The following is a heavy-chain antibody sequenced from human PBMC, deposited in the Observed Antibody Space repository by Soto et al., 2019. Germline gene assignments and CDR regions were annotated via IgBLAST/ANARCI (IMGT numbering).Heavy chain of an antibody. V-gene: IGHV1-18*01. CDR1: GYTFTSYG. CDR3: AREPYCSGGSCYSRLDY. CDR2: ISAYNGNT. D-gene: IGHD2-15*01. J-gene: IGHJ4*02. Sequence: ASVKVSCKASGYTFTSYGISWVRQAPGQGLEWMGWISAYNGNTNYAQKLQGRVTMTTDTSTSTAYMELRSLRSDDTAVYYCAREPYCSGGSCYSRLDYWGQGTLVTAPQ.